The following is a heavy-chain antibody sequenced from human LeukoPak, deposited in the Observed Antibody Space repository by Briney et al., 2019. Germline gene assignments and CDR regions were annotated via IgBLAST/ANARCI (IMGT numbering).Heavy chain of an antibody. D-gene: IGHD1-26*01. Sequence: SETLSLTCSVSGASLSSYYWDWVRHSPAPGLEWIGYISDTGKNDAHPSLKSRVSISLDMSKKQFSLRLRSVTAADSAVYYCATGYYEPFATWGPGILVTVSS. J-gene: IGHJ5*02. CDR3: ATGYYEPFAT. CDR2: ISDTGKN. V-gene: IGHV4-59*13. CDR1: GASLSSYY.